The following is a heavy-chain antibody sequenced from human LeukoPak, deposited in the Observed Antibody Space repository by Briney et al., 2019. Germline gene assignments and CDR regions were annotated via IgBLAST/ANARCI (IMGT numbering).Heavy chain of an antibody. J-gene: IGHJ4*02. CDR2: IYHSGST. D-gene: IGHD1-26*01. CDR1: GDSISSGYY. Sequence: PSETLSLICSVSGDSISSGYYWAWVRQPPGKGLEWIGSIYHSGSTYYNPSLKSRVTISVDTSKNQFSLKLSSVTAADTAVYHCARSFAHDGSHLGYGYWGQGTLVTVSS. CDR3: ARSFAHDGSHLGYGY. V-gene: IGHV4-38-2*02.